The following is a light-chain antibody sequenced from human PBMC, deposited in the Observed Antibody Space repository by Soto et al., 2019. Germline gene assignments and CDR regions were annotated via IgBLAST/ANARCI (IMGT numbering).Light chain of an antibody. CDR1: YSDVGSYNY. V-gene: IGLV2-14*01. Sequence: QSALTQPALVSGSPGQSITISCTGTYSDVGSYNYVSWFQQHPGKAPQLIIYEVSNRPLGISNRFSASKSGNTASLTISGLQAEDEADDYCGSYTDSDSPWVFGGGTKLTVL. CDR2: EVS. CDR3: GSYTDSDSPWV. J-gene: IGLJ3*02.